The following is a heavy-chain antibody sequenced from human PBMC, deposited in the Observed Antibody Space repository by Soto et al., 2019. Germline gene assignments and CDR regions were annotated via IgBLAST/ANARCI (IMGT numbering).Heavy chain of an antibody. CDR2: ISGSGGSA. CDR3: AKARFMTTMTTLPYYYFDH. J-gene: IGHJ4*02. V-gene: IGHV3-23*01. D-gene: IGHD4-17*01. Sequence: EVQLLESGGGLVQPGGSLRLSCAASGFTFSTYAMSWVRQAPGKGLDRVSEISGSGGSADYADSVKGRFTISRDNSKNTLFLQMNSLRDEDTDVYYCAKARFMTTMTTLPYYYFDHLGQGSLFTVSS. CDR1: GFTFSTYA.